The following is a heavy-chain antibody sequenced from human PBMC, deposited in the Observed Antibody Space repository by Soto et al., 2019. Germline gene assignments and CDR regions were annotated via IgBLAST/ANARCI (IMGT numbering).Heavy chain of an antibody. V-gene: IGHV4-59*01. CDR2: IYYRGST. J-gene: IGHJ4*02. CDR3: ARTYGGYYDY. D-gene: IGHD2-8*01. CDR1: GGPISRYY. Sequence: QVEPPEAGPGLVKPSGTLSLTCTGSGGPISRYYWGLVRQPPGKGLGLIGYIYYRGSTKHNPSLKSRVTISVDTSKNQFSLKLRSVTAADTAVYYCARTYGGYYDYWGQGTLVNVSS.